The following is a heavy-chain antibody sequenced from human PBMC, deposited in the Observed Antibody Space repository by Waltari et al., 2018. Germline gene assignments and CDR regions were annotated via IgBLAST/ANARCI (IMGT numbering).Heavy chain of an antibody. D-gene: IGHD3-10*01. V-gene: IGHV4-39*07. CDR1: GGSISSSSYY. CDR2: IYYSGST. CDR3: ASEVRGVTRNQTLIDY. J-gene: IGHJ4*02. Sequence: QLQLQESGPGLVKPSETLSLTCTVSGGSISSSSYYWGWIRQPPGKGLEWIGSIYYSGSTYYHPSLKSRVTISVDTSKNQFSLKLSSVTAADTAVYYCASEVRGVTRNQTLIDYWGQGTLVTVSS.